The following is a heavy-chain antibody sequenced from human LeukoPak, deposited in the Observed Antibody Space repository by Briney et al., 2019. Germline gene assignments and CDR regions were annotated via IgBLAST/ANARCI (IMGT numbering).Heavy chain of an antibody. Sequence: SETLSLTCTVSGGSISSYYWSWVRQPPGTGLEWIGRIYTSGSTNTNPPLTSQVPMSVDTSKHQFSLKLSAVTAADTAVYCCARDQYCGGDCYSVFDYWGQGTLVTVSS. J-gene: IGHJ4*02. CDR2: IYTSGST. D-gene: IGHD2-21*02. V-gene: IGHV4-4*07. CDR3: ARDQYCGGDCYSVFDY. CDR1: GGSISSYY.